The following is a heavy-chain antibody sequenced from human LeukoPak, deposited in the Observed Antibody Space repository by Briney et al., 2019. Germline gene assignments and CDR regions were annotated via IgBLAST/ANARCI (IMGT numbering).Heavy chain of an antibody. CDR3: ASGDSGSGSHKYPYYGMDV. D-gene: IGHD3-10*01. CDR2: IYYSGST. CDR1: GGSISSSSYY. J-gene: IGHJ6*02. V-gene: IGHV4-39*01. Sequence: SETLSLTCTVSGGSISSSSYYWGWIRQPPGKGLEWIGGIYYSGSTYYNPSLKSRVTISVDTSKNQFSLKLSSVTAADTAVYYCASGDSGSGSHKYPYYGMDVWGQGTTVTVSS.